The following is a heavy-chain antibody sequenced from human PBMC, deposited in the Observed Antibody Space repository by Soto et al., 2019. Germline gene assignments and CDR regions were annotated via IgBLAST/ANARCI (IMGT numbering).Heavy chain of an antibody. J-gene: IGHJ4*02. Sequence: GGSLRLSCAASGFTFSNYAMSWVRQAPGKGLEWVSAVSGSGGNTYYADSVQGRFTISRDNSKNMLNLQMNSLGAEDTAVYYCAKLNLFVSAAAGRGPFDYWGQGTLVTVSS. CDR1: GFTFSNYA. D-gene: IGHD6-13*01. CDR2: VSGSGGNT. V-gene: IGHV3-23*01. CDR3: AKLNLFVSAAAGRGPFDY.